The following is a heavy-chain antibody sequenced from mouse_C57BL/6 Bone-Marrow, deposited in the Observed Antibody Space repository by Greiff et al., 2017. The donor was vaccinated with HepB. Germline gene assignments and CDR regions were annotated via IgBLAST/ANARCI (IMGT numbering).Heavy chain of an antibody. J-gene: IGHJ3*02. V-gene: IGHV5-9*04. CDR1: GFTFSSYT. D-gene: IGHD2-3*01. CDR2: ISGGGGNT. Sequence: EVQGVESGGGLVKPGGSLKFSCAASGFTFSSYTMSWVRQTTEKRLEWVATISGGGGNTYYPDSVKGRFTISRDNAKNTLYLQMSSLRSEDTAVYYCARDCYTGGYWGQGTLVTVSA. CDR3: ARDCYTGGY.